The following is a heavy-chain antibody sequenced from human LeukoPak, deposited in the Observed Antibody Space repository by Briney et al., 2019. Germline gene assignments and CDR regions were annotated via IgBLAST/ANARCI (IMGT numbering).Heavy chain of an antibody. J-gene: IGHJ4*02. CDR2: ISYDANNQ. V-gene: IGHV3-30-3*01. CDR1: GFTFRNYA. Sequence: GGSLRLSCAASGFTFRNYAMHWVRQAPGKGLEWVAHISYDANNQYYADSVKGRFTISRDNSKNTLYLQMNSLRAEDTAVYYCARDPRYYDFWSGYQSYDYWGQGTLVTVSS. CDR3: ARDPRYYDFWSGYQSYDY. D-gene: IGHD3-3*01.